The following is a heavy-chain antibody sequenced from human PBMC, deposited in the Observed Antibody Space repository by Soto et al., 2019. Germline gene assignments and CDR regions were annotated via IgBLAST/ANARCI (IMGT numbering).Heavy chain of an antibody. V-gene: IGHV3-23*01. Sequence: GGSLRLSCAASEFTFSNYAMSWVRQAPGKGLEWVSAISYGGGTTYYADSVKGRFTISRDNSKNTLYLQMNSLRAEDMAVYYCAKNPGYYYDSTGYHFDYWGQGTLVTVSS. J-gene: IGHJ4*02. CDR3: AKNPGYYYDSTGYHFDY. CDR2: ISYGGGTT. D-gene: IGHD3-22*01. CDR1: EFTFSNYA.